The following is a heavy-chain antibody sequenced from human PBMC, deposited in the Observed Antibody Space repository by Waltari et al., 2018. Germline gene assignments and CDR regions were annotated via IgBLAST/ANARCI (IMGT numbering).Heavy chain of an antibody. D-gene: IGHD1-7*01. J-gene: IGHJ3*01. CDR1: GFTFSSYW. CDR2: INSDGSGT. V-gene: IGHV3-74*01. CDR3: ASGNSHAFDL. Sequence: EVQLVESGGGLVQPGGSLRVSCTASGFTFSSYWMPWVRQVPGKGRVWVSRINSDGSGTSYADSAKGRFTISRDNAKNTLFLQMNSLRGEDTAVYYCASGNSHAFDLWGQGTMVTVSS.